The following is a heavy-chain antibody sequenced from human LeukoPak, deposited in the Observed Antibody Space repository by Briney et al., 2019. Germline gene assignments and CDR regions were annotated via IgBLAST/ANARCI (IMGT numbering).Heavy chain of an antibody. CDR3: ARDVGGDPAAVEGFDI. V-gene: IGHV4-61*02. CDR2: IYTSGST. CDR1: GGSISSGSYY. D-gene: IGHD2-2*01. Sequence: SQTLSLTCTVSGGSISSGSYYWSWIRQPAGKGLEWIGRIYTSGSTNYNPSLKSRVTISVDTSKNQFSLKLSSMTAADTAVYYCARDVGGDPAAVEGFDIWGQGTMFTVSS. J-gene: IGHJ3*02.